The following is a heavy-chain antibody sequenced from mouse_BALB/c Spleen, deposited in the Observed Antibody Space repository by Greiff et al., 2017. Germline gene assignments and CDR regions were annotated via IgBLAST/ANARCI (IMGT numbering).Heavy chain of an antibody. Sequence: EVQLQQSGAELVRLGASVKLSCTASGFNIKDYYMHWVKQRPEQGLEWIGWIDPENGDTEYAPKFQGKATMTADTSSNTAYLQLSSLTSEDTAVYYCNACPAYYGNYDNYAMDYWGQGTSVTVSS. CDR1: GFNIKDYY. CDR3: NACPAYYGNYDNYAMDY. CDR2: IDPENGDT. J-gene: IGHJ4*01. V-gene: IGHV14-4*02. D-gene: IGHD2-10*01.